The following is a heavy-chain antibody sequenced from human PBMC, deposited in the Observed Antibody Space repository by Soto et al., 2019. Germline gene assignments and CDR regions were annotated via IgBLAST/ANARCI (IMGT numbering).Heavy chain of an antibody. CDR3: ARYQAAVYFDY. J-gene: IGHJ4*02. CDR2: IYPGDSDT. D-gene: IGHD6-13*01. CDR1: GYSFTSYW. V-gene: IGHV5-51*01. Sequence: GESLRLSCKGSGYSFTSYWIGWVRQMPGKGLEWMGIIYPGDSDTRYSPSFQGQVTISADKSISTAYLQWSSLKASDTAMYYCARYQAAVYFDYWGQGTLVTVSS.